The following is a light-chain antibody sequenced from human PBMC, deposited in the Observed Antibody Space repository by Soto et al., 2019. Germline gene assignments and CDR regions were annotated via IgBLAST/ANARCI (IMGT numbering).Light chain of an antibody. CDR2: AAS. V-gene: IGKV1-27*01. Sequence: DIQMTQSPSSLSASVGDRVTITCRASQDIRKYLAWYQQKPGKVPKLLIYAASTLQSGVPSRFSGSGSGTDFTLTISSLQPEDVATYYCQKYDSVPYTFGQGTKLESK. CDR3: QKYDSVPYT. J-gene: IGKJ2*01. CDR1: QDIRKY.